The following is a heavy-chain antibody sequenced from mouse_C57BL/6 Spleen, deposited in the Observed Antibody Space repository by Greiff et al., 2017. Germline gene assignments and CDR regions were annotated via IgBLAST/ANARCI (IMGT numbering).Heavy chain of an antibody. Sequence: EVMLVESGGGLVKPGGSLKLSCAASGFTFSSYAMSWVRQTPEKRLEWVATISDGGSYTYYPDNVQGRFTISRDNAKNNLYLQMSHLKSEDTAMYCCARDRGSYAMDYWGQGTSVTVSS. CDR3: ARDRGSYAMDY. V-gene: IGHV5-4*01. CDR2: ISDGGSYT. D-gene: IGHD6-1*01. CDR1: GFTFSSYA. J-gene: IGHJ4*01.